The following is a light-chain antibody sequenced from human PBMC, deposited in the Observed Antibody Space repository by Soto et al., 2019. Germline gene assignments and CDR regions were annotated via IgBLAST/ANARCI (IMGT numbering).Light chain of an antibody. CDR3: QQYCSTSLT. J-gene: IGKJ4*02. V-gene: IGKV4-1*01. CDR1: QSVLYSSSNKTY. CDR2: WVS. Sequence: DIVITQSPDSLAVSLGERATINCKSSQSVLYSSSNKTYFAWYQQKPGQPHKLLIYWVSTRESGVPDRFSGSGSGTDYTLTSSSLQAEDVAVYYYQQYCSTSLTFGGGTRVEIK.